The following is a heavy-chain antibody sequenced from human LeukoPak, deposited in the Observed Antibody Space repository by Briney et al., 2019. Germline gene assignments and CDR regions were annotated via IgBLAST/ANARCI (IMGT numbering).Heavy chain of an antibody. D-gene: IGHD6-19*01. Sequence: GASVKVSCKASGFTSTSSAVQWVRQARGQRLEWIGWIVVGSGNTNYAQKFQERVTITRDMSASTAYMELSSLRSEDTAVYYCAALYSSGWRPFDYWGQGTLVTVSS. CDR2: IVVGSGNT. J-gene: IGHJ4*02. V-gene: IGHV1-58*01. CDR1: GFTSTSSA. CDR3: AALYSSGWRPFDY.